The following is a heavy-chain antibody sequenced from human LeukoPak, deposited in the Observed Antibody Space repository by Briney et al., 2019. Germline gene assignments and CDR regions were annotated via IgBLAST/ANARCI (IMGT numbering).Heavy chain of an antibody. CDR3: ARRDCSGGSCYGSFNDAFDI. CDR1: GYSFTNYW. D-gene: IGHD2-15*01. J-gene: IGHJ3*02. CDR2: IYPGDSDT. V-gene: IGHV5-51*01. Sequence: NRGESLKISCKGSGYSFTNYWIGWVRQMPGKGLEWMGIIYPGDSDTRYSPSFQGQVTMSADKSISTAYLQWSSLKASDTAMYYCARRDCSGGSCYGSFNDAFDIWGQGTMVTVSS.